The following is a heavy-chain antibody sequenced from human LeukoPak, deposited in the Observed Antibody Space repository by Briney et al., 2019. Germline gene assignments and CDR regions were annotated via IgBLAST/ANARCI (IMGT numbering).Heavy chain of an antibody. Sequence: GGTLRLSCAASGFTFSNYGMSWVSQAPGTGLEWVSSMSGSGGYTYYADSVKGRFTISRDNSKNTLYLQMNSLRADDTAVYYCTKVPGGSYPLDWGQGTLVTVSS. V-gene: IGHV3-23*01. CDR1: GFTFSNYG. CDR3: TKVPGGSYPLD. J-gene: IGHJ4*02. CDR2: MSGSGGYT. D-gene: IGHD1-26*01.